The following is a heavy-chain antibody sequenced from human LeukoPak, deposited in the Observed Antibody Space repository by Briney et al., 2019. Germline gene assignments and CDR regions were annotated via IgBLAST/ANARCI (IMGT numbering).Heavy chain of an antibody. Sequence: GGSLRLSCAASGFTFSSYSMNWLRQAPGKGLEWVSSISSSSSYIYYAASVKGRFTISRDNAKNSLYLQMNSLRAEDTAVYYCARVKGDAFDIWGQGTMVTVSS. CDR1: GFTFSSYS. CDR3: ARVKGDAFDI. V-gene: IGHV3-21*01. J-gene: IGHJ3*02. CDR2: ISSSSSYI.